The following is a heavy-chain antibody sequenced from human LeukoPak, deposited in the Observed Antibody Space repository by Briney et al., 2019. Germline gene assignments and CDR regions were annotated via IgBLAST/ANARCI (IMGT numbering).Heavy chain of an antibody. CDR2: INTSGGRT. CDR3: TRCEDCGGDCPYYFDY. Sequence: PGGSLRLSCGASGFTFKNYGMNWVRQAPGKGLQWVSTINTSGGRTYYADSVKGRFTISRDNSKNTLYLQMNSPRAEDTAVYYCTRCEDCGGDCPYYFDYWGQGTLVTVSS. J-gene: IGHJ4*02. CDR1: GFTFKNYG. V-gene: IGHV3-23*01. D-gene: IGHD2-21*02.